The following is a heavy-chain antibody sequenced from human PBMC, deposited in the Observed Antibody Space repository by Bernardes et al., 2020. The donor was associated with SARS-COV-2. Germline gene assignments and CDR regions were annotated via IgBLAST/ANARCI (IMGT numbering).Heavy chain of an antibody. J-gene: IGHJ4*02. CDR3: AKRSPNGGQDY. CDR2: ITGAGSST. CDR1: GFTFSSYA. Sequence: GGSLRLSCAASGFTFSSYAMSWVRQAPGEGLEWVSAITGAGSSTYYADSVKGRFTISRDNSKNTLYLQMNSLRGEDTAVYYCAKRSPNGGQDYWGQGTLVTVSS. V-gene: IGHV3-23*01. D-gene: IGHD4-17*01.